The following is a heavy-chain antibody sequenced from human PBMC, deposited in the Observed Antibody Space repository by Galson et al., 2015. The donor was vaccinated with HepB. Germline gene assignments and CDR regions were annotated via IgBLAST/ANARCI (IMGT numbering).Heavy chain of an antibody. Sequence: SLRLSCAASGFAFSGYTMHWVRRAPGKRLEWVTMMSYDGNTKYYADSVKGRFTTSRDNSKSTLYLQMNTLPAEDTAVYYCGRYDYWGQGTLVTVSS. CDR2: MSYDGNTK. J-gene: IGHJ4*02. CDR1: GFAFSGYT. V-gene: IGHV3-30-3*01. CDR3: GRYDY.